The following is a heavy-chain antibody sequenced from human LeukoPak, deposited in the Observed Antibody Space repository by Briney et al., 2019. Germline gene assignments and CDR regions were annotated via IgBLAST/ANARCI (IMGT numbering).Heavy chain of an antibody. V-gene: IGHV4-38-2*01. CDR1: GYSISSGYY. Sequence: SETLSLTCAVSGYSISSGYYWGWIRQTPGKGLEGFGSSYHSGSTYYNPSLKSRVTISVDTAKNQFSLKLSSVTAADTAVYYCARVVQQWLPSYFDYWGQGT. CDR2: SYHSGST. D-gene: IGHD6-19*01. J-gene: IGHJ4*02. CDR3: ARVVQQWLPSYFDY.